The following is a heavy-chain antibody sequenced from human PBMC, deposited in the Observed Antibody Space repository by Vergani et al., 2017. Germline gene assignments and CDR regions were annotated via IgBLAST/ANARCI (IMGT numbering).Heavy chain of an antibody. CDR2: IYSSGST. CDR1: GGSISSYY. D-gene: IGHD2-21*02. J-gene: IGHJ3*02. CDR3: ARNXDWGGDCYSDAFDI. V-gene: IGHV4-59*01. Sequence: QVQLQESGPGLVKPSETLALPCTVPGGSISSYYWSWIRQPPGKGLGWIGYIYSSGSTNYNPSLKSRVTISVDTSKNQFSLKLSSVTAADTAVYYCARNXDWGGDCYSDAFDIWGRGTMVTVSS.